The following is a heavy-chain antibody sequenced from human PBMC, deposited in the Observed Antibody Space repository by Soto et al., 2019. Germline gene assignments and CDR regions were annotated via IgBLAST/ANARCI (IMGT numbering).Heavy chain of an antibody. Sequence: EVQLVESGGGLVQPGRSLRLSCAASGFTFDDYAMHWVRQAPGKGLEWVSGISWNSGSIGYADSVKGRFTISRDNAKNSRYLQMNSLRAEDTALYYCAKWDDYGDRKEAFDIWGQGTMVTVSS. J-gene: IGHJ3*02. CDR2: ISWNSGSI. D-gene: IGHD4-17*01. V-gene: IGHV3-9*01. CDR3: AKWDDYGDRKEAFDI. CDR1: GFTFDDYA.